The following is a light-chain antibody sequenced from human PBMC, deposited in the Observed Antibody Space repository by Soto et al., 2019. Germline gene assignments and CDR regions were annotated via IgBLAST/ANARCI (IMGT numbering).Light chain of an antibody. CDR2: DVS. J-gene: IGLJ2*01. CDR1: NSDIGGYNY. V-gene: IGLV2-14*03. CDR3: SSYTSSSTLVV. Sequence: QSVLTQPASVSGSPGQSITISCTGSNSDIGGYNYVSWYQQHPDKAPKLMIYDVSYRPSGVSNRFSGSKSGNTASLTISGLQAEDEADYYCSSYTSSSTLVVFGGGTQLTVL.